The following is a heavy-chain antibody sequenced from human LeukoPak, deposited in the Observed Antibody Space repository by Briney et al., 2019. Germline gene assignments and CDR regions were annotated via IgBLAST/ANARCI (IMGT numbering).Heavy chain of an antibody. D-gene: IGHD6-25*01. J-gene: IGHJ5*02. CDR3: ARHRLDKQYSSGWYNWFDP. Sequence: PSETLSLTCTVSGGSISSSSYYWGWIRQPPGKGLEWIGSIYYSGSTYYNPSLKSRVTISVDTSKNQFSLKLSSVTAADTAVYYCARHRLDKQYSSGWYNWFDPWGQGTLVTVSS. V-gene: IGHV4-39*01. CDR2: IYYSGST. CDR1: GGSISSSSYY.